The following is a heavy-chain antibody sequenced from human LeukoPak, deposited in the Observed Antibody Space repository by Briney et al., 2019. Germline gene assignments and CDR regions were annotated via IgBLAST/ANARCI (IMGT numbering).Heavy chain of an antibody. CDR3: ARGPNYYDSSGYPYYYYGMDV. V-gene: IGHV3-30-3*01. J-gene: IGHJ6*02. D-gene: IGHD3-22*01. CDR2: ISCDGSNK. CDR1: GFTFSSYA. Sequence: PGRSLRLSCAASGFTFSSYAMHWVRQAPGKGLEWVAVISCDGSNKYYADSVKGRFTISRDNSKNTLYLQMNSLRAEDTAVYYCARGPNYYDSSGYPYYYYGMDVWGQGTTVTVSS.